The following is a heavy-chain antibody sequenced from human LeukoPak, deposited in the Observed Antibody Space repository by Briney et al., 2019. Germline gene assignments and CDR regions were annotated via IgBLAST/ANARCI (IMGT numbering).Heavy chain of an antibody. J-gene: IGHJ6*02. Sequence: TGGSLRLSCAASGFSFSSNWMSWARQAPGKGLEWVASINHNGNVNYYVDSVKGRFTISRDNAKNSLYLQMSNLRAEDTAVYFCARGGGLDVWGQGATVTVSS. V-gene: IGHV3-7*03. CDR1: GFSFSSNW. CDR2: INHNGNVN. CDR3: ARGGGLDV. D-gene: IGHD3-16*01.